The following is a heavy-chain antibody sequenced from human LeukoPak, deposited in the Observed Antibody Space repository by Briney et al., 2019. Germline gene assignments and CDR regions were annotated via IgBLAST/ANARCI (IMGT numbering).Heavy chain of an antibody. D-gene: IGHD4-17*01. CDR2: IIPIFGTA. J-gene: IGHJ4*02. V-gene: IGHV1-69*05. Sequence: SVKVSCKASGGTFSSYAISWVRQAPGQGLEWMGRIIPIFGTANYAQKFQGRVTITTDESTSTAYMELSSLRSEDTAVYYCARGGDYGDHPDYWGQGTLVTVSS. CDR1: GGTFSSYA. CDR3: ARGGDYGDHPDY.